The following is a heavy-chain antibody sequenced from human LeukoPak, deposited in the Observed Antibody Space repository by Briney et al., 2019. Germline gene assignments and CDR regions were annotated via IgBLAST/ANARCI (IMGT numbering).Heavy chain of an antibody. V-gene: IGHV4-38-2*02. D-gene: IGHD5-24*01. CDR2: IYHSGST. Sequence: SETLSLTCTVSGYSISSGYFWGWIRQPPGKGLEWIGSIYHSGSTYYTPSLKSRVTISVDTSKTQFSLKLNSVTAADTAVYYCARDLQGDGYNRAEFDYWGQGTLVTVSS. CDR3: ARDLQGDGYNRAEFDY. CDR1: GYSISSGYF. J-gene: IGHJ4*02.